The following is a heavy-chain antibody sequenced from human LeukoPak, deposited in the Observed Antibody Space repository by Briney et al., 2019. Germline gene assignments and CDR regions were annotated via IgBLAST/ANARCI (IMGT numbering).Heavy chain of an antibody. V-gene: IGHV4-39*01. D-gene: IGHD6-6*01. CDR3: ARPLYSSSSPDAFDI. J-gene: IGHJ3*02. CDR1: GGSISSSSYY. Sequence: SETLSLTCTVSGGSISSSSYYWGWIRQPPGKGLEWIGSIYYSGSTYYNPSLKSRVTISVDTSKNQFSLKLSSVTAADTAVYYCARPLYSSSSPDAFDIWGQGTMVTVSS. CDR2: IYYSGST.